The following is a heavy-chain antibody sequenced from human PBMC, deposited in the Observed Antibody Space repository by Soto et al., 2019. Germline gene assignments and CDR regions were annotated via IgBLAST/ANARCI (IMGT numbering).Heavy chain of an antibody. D-gene: IGHD3-10*01. CDR2: IYYSGST. J-gene: IGHJ4*02. V-gene: IGHV4-31*03. Sequence: SDTLSLTCTVSGGSISTRGYYWSWIRQHPGKGLEWIGYIYYSGSTYYNPSLKSRVTLSVDTSKNQFSLKLISVTAADTAVYYCARVGEIIGDYWGQGTLVTVSS. CDR1: GGSISTRGYY. CDR3: ARVGEIIGDY.